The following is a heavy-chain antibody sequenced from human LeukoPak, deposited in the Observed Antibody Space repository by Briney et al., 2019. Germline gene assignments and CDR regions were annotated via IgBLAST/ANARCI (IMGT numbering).Heavy chain of an antibody. CDR1: GYSFTSYW. Sequence: GESLKISCKGSGYSFTSYWIGWVRQMPGKGLEWMGIIYPGDSDTRYSPSFQGQVTISADKSISTAYLQWSSLKASDTAMYYCARGSLYDSSGYYLTRPANWFDPWGQGTLVTVFS. CDR2: IYPGDSDT. D-gene: IGHD3-22*01. J-gene: IGHJ5*02. V-gene: IGHV5-51*01. CDR3: ARGSLYDSSGYYLTRPANWFDP.